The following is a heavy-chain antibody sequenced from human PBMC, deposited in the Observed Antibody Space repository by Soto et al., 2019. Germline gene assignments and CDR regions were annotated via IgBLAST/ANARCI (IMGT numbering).Heavy chain of an antibody. CDR2: INHSGST. CDR1: GGSFSGYY. J-gene: IGHJ6*02. D-gene: IGHD3-10*01. Sequence: QVQLQQWGAGLLKPSETLSLTCAVYGGSFSGYYWSWIRQPPGKGLEWIGEINHSGSTNYNPSLKRRVTISVDTSKNRFSRKLSSVTAADTAVYYCARVRAHGSGSYYGMDVWGQGTTVTVSS. CDR3: ARVRAHGSGSYYGMDV. V-gene: IGHV4-34*01.